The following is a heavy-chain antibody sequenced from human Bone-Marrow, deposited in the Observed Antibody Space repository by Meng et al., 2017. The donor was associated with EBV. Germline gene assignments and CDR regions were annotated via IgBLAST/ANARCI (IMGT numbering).Heavy chain of an antibody. J-gene: IGHJ4*02. CDR1: XCLISSSSYY. CDR3: ARVPLSYCSSTECYGGVIDY. D-gene: IGHD2-2*01. V-gene: IGHV4-39*07. CDR2: IYHSGST. Sequence: QLQLQESGPGLVKPSXXXXLXXXVPXCLISSSSYYWGWIRQPPGKGLEWIGEIYHSGSTNYNPSLKSRVTITVDKSKNQFSLKLSSVTAADTAVYYCARVPLSYCSSTECYGGVIDYWGQGTLGTVSS.